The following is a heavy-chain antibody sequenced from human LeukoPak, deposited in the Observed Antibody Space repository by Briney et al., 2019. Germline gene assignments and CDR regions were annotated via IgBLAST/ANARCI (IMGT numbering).Heavy chain of an antibody. CDR2: IYSGGST. CDR1: GFTVSSNY. D-gene: IGHD1-26*01. CDR3: ARDPSNSGSYYVLDY. J-gene: IGHJ4*02. V-gene: IGHV3-53*05. Sequence: PGGSLRLSCAASGFTVSSNYMTWVRQAPGKGLKWVSHIYSGGSTFYADSVKGRFTISRDNSKNTLYLQMNSLRAEDTAVYYCARDPSNSGSYYVLDYWGQGTLVTVSS.